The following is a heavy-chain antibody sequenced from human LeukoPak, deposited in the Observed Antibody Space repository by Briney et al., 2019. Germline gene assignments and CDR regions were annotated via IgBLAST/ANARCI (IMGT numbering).Heavy chain of an antibody. J-gene: IGHJ6*02. Sequence: GGSLRLSCAASGFTFSSYWMSWVRQAPGKGLEWVANIKQDGSEKYYVDSVKGRFTISRDNAKNSLYLQMNSLRAEDTAVYYCARGDTPYYYYGMDVWGQGTTVTVSS. D-gene: IGHD5-18*01. CDR1: GFTFSSYW. CDR3: ARGDTPYYYYGMDV. V-gene: IGHV3-7*01. CDR2: IKQDGSEK.